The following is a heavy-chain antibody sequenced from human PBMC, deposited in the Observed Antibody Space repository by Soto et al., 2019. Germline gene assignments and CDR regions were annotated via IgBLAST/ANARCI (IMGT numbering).Heavy chain of an antibody. CDR2: IYYSGST. J-gene: IGHJ5*02. CDR1: GGSISSSSYY. Sequence: SETLSLTCTVSGGSISSSSYYWGWIRQPPGKGLEWIGSIYYSGSTYYNPSLKSRVTISVDTSKNQFSLKLSSVTAADTAVYYCARHEYIIVVVPAAGGWFDPWGQGTLVTVSS. CDR3: ARHEYIIVVVPAAGGWFDP. D-gene: IGHD2-2*01. V-gene: IGHV4-39*01.